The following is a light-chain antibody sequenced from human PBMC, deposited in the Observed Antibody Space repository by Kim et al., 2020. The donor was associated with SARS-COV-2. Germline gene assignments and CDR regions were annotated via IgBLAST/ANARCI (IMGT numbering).Light chain of an antibody. Sequence: SSELPQDPAVSVALGQTVRITCHGDSLRSYYASWYQQKPGQAPVLVIYGKNNRPSGIPDRFSGSSSGNTASLTITGAQAEDEADYYCNSRDSSGNHLVFGGGTQLTV. J-gene: IGLJ3*02. CDR2: GKN. V-gene: IGLV3-19*01. CDR1: SLRSYY. CDR3: NSRDSSGNHLV.